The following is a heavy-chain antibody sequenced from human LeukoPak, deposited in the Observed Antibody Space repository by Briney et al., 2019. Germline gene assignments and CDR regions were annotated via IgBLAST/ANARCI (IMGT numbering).Heavy chain of an antibody. V-gene: IGHV4-38-2*01. CDR2: IYHSGST. Sequence: SETLSLTCGVSGYSISSGYYWGWIRQPPGKGLEWIGSIYHSGSTDSNPSLKSRLTISVDTSKNQFSLRLTSVTAADTAVYYCARAFVSLYSSGPPLEFWGQGILITVSS. D-gene: IGHD3-22*01. CDR1: GYSISSGYY. CDR3: ARAFVSLYSSGPPLEF. J-gene: IGHJ4*02.